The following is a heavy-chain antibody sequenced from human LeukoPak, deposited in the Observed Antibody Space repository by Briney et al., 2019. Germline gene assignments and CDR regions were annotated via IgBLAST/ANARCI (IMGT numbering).Heavy chain of an antibody. V-gene: IGHV4-34*01. D-gene: IGHD5-18*01. J-gene: IGHJ2*01. Sequence: PSETLCLTCAVYGGPFSGYYWIWIRQPPGKGLEWIGEINHSGSSNYNPSLKSRVTISVDTSKNQFSLKLSSVTAADTAVYYCARGRGYSYGYVRYWYFDLWERGILVTVSS. CDR3: ARGRGYSYGYVRYWYFDL. CDR1: GGPFSGYY. CDR2: INHSGSS.